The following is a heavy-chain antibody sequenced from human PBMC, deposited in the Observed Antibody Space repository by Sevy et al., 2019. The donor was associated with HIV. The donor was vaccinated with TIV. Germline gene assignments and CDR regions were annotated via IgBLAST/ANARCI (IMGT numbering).Heavy chain of an antibody. CDR3: ARYWGRDGHSIDY. J-gene: IGHJ4*02. D-gene: IGHD3-16*01. CDR2: IWYDGTDK. CDR1: GFIFSNYA. Sequence: GGSLRLSCATSGFIFSNYAMHWIRQAPGKGLEWVAVIWYDGTDKYYADSVQGRFTISRDNSKNTLYLQMNSLRVEDTVVYYCARYWGRDGHSIDYWGQGTLVTVSS. V-gene: IGHV3-33*01.